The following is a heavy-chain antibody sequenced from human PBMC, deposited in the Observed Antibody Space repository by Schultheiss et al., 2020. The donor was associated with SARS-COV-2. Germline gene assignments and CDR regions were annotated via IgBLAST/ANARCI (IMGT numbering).Heavy chain of an antibody. D-gene: IGHD6-6*01. CDR1: GFTFSSYA. Sequence: GGSLRLSCAASGFTFSSYAMHWVRQAPGKGLEWVAVMSHDGNNQYYADSVKGRFTISSDKAKSTLYLQMNSLRAEDTAVYYCAHSSSFADYWGQGTLVTVSS. J-gene: IGHJ4*02. CDR2: MSHDGNNQ. V-gene: IGHV3-30-3*01. CDR3: AHSSSFADY.